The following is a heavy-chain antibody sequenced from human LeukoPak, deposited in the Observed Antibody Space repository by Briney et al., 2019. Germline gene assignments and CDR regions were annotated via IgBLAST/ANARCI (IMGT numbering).Heavy chain of an antibody. Sequence: PSETLSLTCTVSGGSISSSSYYWGWIRQPPGKGLEWIGSIYHSGSTYYNPSLKSRVTISVDTSKNQFSLKLSSVTVADTAVYYCARDGSSAVADYWGQGTLVTVSS. CDR2: IYHSGST. J-gene: IGHJ4*02. D-gene: IGHD6-19*01. CDR1: GGSISSSSYY. V-gene: IGHV4-39*07. CDR3: ARDGSSAVADY.